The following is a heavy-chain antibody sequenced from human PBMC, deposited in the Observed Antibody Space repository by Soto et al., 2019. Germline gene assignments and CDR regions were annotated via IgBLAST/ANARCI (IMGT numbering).Heavy chain of an antibody. D-gene: IGHD4-17*01. CDR3: ARDLYGDLGLGLGWFDP. J-gene: IGHJ5*02. Sequence: QVQLLESGGGVVQPGRSLRLSCAASGFTFSSDAMHWVRQAPGKGLEGVAVVSYDGSNKYYADSVKGRFTISRDNSKNTLYLQMNSLRAEDTAVYYWARDLYGDLGLGLGWFDPWGQGTLVTVSS. CDR2: VSYDGSNK. V-gene: IGHV3-30-3*01. CDR1: GFTFSSDA.